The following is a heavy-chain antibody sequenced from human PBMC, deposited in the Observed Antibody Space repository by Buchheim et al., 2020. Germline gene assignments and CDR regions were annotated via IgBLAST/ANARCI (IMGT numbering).Heavy chain of an antibody. D-gene: IGHD1-14*01. J-gene: IGHJ6*03. CDR1: GLTFSNYV. CDR3: AKPFRNHIYYYMDV. V-gene: IGHV3-23*01. Sequence: EVHLLESGGGLVQPGGSLRLSCAASGLTFSNYVMNWVRQAPGKGLEWVSGIIGSGGSTYYAESVEGRFMFSRDNSKNTLYLQMNSLRAEDTAVYYCAKPFRNHIYYYMDVWGKGTT. CDR2: IIGSGGST.